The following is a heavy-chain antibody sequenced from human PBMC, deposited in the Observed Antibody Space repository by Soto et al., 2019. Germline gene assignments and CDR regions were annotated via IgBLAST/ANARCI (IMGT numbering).Heavy chain of an antibody. Sequence: SVKVSCKASGGTFSSYAISWVRQAPGQGLEWMGGIIPIFGTANYAQKFQGRVTITADESTSTAYMELSSLRSEDTAVYYCARDNVLRFLERPGAGYYYGMDVWGQGATVTVSS. CDR1: GGTFSSYA. CDR3: ARDNVLRFLERPGAGYYYGMDV. J-gene: IGHJ6*02. V-gene: IGHV1-69*13. D-gene: IGHD3-3*01. CDR2: IIPIFGTA.